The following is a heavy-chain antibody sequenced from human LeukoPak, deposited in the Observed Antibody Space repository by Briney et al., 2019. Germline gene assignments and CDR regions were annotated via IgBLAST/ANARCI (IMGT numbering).Heavy chain of an antibody. CDR1: GYTFTSYD. D-gene: IGHD3-3*01. CDR2: INPNSGNT. J-gene: IGHJ6*02. CDR3: ASMKRITIFGVVISRYYYYGMDV. V-gene: IGHV1-8*01. Sequence: ASVKVSCKASGYTFTSYDINWVRQAPGQGLEWMGWINPNSGNTGYAQKFQGRVTMTTNTSISTAYMELSSLRSEDTAVYYCASMKRITIFGVVISRYYYYGMDVWGQGTTVTVSS.